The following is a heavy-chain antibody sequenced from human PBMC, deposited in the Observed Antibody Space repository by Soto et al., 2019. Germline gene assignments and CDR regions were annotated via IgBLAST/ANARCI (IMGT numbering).Heavy chain of an antibody. CDR1: GYTFTSYG. Sequence: QVQLVQSGAEVKKPGASVKVSCKASGYTFTSYGISWVRQAPGQGLEWMGWISAYNGNTNYAQKFQGRVTMTRDTSISTAYMELSRLRSDDTAVYYCARGPFITMIVVVIPQLDPWGQGTLVTVSS. CDR3: ARGPFITMIVVVIPQLDP. J-gene: IGHJ5*02. V-gene: IGHV1-18*01. D-gene: IGHD3-22*01. CDR2: ISAYNGNT.